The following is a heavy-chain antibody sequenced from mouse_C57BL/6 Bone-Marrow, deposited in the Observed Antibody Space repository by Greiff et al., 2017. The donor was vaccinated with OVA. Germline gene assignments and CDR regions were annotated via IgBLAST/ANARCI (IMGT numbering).Heavy chain of an antibody. Sequence: VQLQESGPELVKPGASVKISCKASGYAFSSSWMNWVKQRPGKGLEWIGRIYPGDGDINYNGKFKGKATLTADKSSSTAFMQLSSLTSEDSAVYFCARKDYYGSFDYWGQGTTLTVSS. V-gene: IGHV1-82*01. CDR2: IYPGDGDI. CDR3: ARKDYYGSFDY. CDR1: GYAFSSSW. J-gene: IGHJ2*01. D-gene: IGHD1-1*01.